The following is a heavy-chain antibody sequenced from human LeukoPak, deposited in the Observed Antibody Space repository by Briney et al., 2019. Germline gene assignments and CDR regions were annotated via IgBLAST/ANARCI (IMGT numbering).Heavy chain of an antibody. CDR2: INPVNGGT. Sequence: GASVKVSCKASGYTFTSYYIHWVRQAPGQGLEWIGKINPVNGGTSYAQKFQGRVAMTRDTTTSTVYMEMSSLRSEDTAIYYCARDYTGNGNGEYWGQGTLVTVSS. CDR1: GYTFTSYY. V-gene: IGHV1-46*03. D-gene: IGHD2-8*02. J-gene: IGHJ4*02. CDR3: ARDYTGNGNGEY.